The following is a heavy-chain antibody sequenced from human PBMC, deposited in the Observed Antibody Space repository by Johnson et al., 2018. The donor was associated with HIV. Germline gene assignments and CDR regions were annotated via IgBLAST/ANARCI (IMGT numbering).Heavy chain of an antibody. D-gene: IGHD6-19*01. CDR3: ARDLRNSGWSNGFDV. CDR2: ISGTGGTT. V-gene: IGHV3-23*04. Sequence: EMQLVESGGGVVRPGGSLRLSCAASGFTFRSYAMSWVRQAPGRGLEWVSSISGTGGTTYYADSVKGRFTISRDNSKNTLYLQMNSLRAEDTALYYCARDLRNSGWSNGFDVWGQGTMVTVSS. CDR1: GFTFRSYA. J-gene: IGHJ3*01.